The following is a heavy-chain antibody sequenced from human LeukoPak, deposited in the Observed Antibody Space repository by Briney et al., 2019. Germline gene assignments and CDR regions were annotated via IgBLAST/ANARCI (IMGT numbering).Heavy chain of an antibody. V-gene: IGHV3-74*01. J-gene: IGHJ4*02. CDR1: GLTFSSYA. CDR2: INSDGSST. CDR3: ARDFRRVATITLDY. D-gene: IGHD5-12*01. Sequence: SGGSLRLSCAASGLTFSSYAMSWVRQAPGKGLVWVSRINSDGSSTSYADSVKGRFTISRDNAKNTLYLQMNSLRAEDTAVYYCARDFRRVATITLDYWGQGTLVTVSS.